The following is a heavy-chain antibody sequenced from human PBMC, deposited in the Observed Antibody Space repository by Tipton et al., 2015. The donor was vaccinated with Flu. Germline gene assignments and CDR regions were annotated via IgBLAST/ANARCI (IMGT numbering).Heavy chain of an antibody. Sequence: LRLSCAVSGGSIRSSTDYWGWIRQPPGKGLEWIGTIYSGGSTYYNPSLKSRVTISVDTSKNQFSLKLSSVTAADTAVYYCAAGIRRPPYYFDYWGQGTLVTVSS. V-gene: IGHV4-39*07. J-gene: IGHJ4*02. CDR1: GGSIRSSTDY. CDR2: IYSGGST. CDR3: AAGIRRPPYYFDY.